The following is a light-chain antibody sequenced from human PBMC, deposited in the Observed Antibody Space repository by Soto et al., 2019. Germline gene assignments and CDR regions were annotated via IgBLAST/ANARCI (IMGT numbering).Light chain of an antibody. CDR3: QQLNDYPIT. J-gene: IGKJ5*01. Sequence: DIQMTQSPSSLSASVGDRVTITCRASQAISNSLAWYQQKPGKAPKLLIYAASTLQSGVPSRFSGSRSGTEFTLTISSLQPEDFATYYCQQLNDYPITFGQGTRLEIK. V-gene: IGKV1-9*01. CDR2: AAS. CDR1: QAISNS.